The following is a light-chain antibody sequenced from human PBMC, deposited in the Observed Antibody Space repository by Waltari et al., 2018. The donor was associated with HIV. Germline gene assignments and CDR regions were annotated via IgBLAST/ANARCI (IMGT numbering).Light chain of an antibody. Sequence: QSALTQPTSASGSLGQSVTISCSGTSSDVGGYNYVSWYQQHPGKAPKLMIYEVSKRPTGVPNRFSGSKSGNTASLTVSGLQAEDEADYYCSSYAGSDIYVVFGGGTKLTVL. V-gene: IGLV2-8*01. J-gene: IGLJ2*01. CDR2: EVS. CDR3: SSYAGSDIYVV. CDR1: SSDVGGYNY.